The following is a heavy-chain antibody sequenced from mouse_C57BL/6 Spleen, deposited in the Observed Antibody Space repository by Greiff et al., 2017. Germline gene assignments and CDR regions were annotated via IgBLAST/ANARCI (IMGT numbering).Heavy chain of an antibody. J-gene: IGHJ3*01. CDR1: GYTFTSYW. Sequence: VQLQQPGAELVMPGASVKLSCKASGYTFTSYWMHWVKQRPGQGLEWIGEIDPSDSYTNYNQKFKGKSTLTVDKSSSTAYMQLSSLTSEDSAVYYCARSGNYGSSACAYWGQGTLVTVSA. V-gene: IGHV1-69*01. D-gene: IGHD1-1*01. CDR3: ARSGNYGSSACAY. CDR2: IDPSDSYT.